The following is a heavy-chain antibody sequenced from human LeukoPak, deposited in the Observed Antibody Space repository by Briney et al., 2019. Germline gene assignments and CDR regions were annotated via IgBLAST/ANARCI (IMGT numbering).Heavy chain of an antibody. Sequence: PGRSLRLSCAASGFTFSSYAMHWVRQAPGKGLEWVAVISYDGSNKYYADSVKGRFTISRDNSKNTLYLQMNSLRAEDTAVYYCARDPEEIAVAGYSNYFDYWGQGTLVTVSS. J-gene: IGHJ4*02. CDR2: ISYDGSNK. CDR1: GFTFSSYA. V-gene: IGHV3-30-3*01. D-gene: IGHD6-19*01. CDR3: ARDPEEIAVAGYSNYFDY.